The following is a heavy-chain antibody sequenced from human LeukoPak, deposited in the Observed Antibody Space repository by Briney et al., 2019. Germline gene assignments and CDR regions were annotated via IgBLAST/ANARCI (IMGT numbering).Heavy chain of an antibody. V-gene: IGHV4-34*01. CDR3: ARHSDAPGKTYYYGMDV. Sequence: PSETLSLTCAVYGGSFSGYYWSWIRQPPGKGLEWIGEINHSGSTNYNPSLKSRVTISVDTSKNQFSLKLSSVTAADTAVYYCARHSDAPGKTYYYGMDVWGQGTTVTVSS. D-gene: IGHD3-10*01. CDR2: INHSGST. J-gene: IGHJ6*02. CDR1: GGSFSGYY.